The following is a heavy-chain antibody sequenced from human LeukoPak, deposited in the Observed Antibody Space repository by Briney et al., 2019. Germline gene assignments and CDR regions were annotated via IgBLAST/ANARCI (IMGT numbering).Heavy chain of an antibody. CDR2: INLNSGGT. Sequence: ASVKVSCKASGYTFTGYYMHWVRQAPGQGLEWMGWINLNSGGTNYAQKFQGRVTMTRDTSISTAYMELSRLRSDETAVYYCARDRVTTNTPYFDYWGQGTLVTVSS. J-gene: IGHJ4*02. CDR1: GYTFTGYY. D-gene: IGHD1-1*01. CDR3: ARDRVTTNTPYFDY. V-gene: IGHV1-2*02.